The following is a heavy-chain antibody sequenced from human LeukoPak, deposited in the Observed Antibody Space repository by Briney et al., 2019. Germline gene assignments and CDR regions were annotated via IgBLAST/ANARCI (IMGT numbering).Heavy chain of an antibody. D-gene: IGHD6-19*01. CDR2: IYDSGST. J-gene: IGHJ3*02. Sequence: GGSLRLSCVASGFTVSSSYMSWVRQAPGKGLEWVSVIYDSGSTYYADSVKGRFTISRDNSKNTPYLQMNSLRAEDTAVYYCAKDGGQWLVQGAFDIRGQGTMVTVSS. CDR1: GFTVSSSY. V-gene: IGHV3-66*01. CDR3: AKDGGQWLVQGAFDI.